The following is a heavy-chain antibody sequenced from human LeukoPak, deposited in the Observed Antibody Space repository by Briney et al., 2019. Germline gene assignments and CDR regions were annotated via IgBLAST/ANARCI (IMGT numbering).Heavy chain of an antibody. J-gene: IGHJ4*02. D-gene: IGHD3-10*01. CDR1: GVTVSSNY. CDR3: ARVKTYYYGSGRRYFDY. V-gene: IGHV3-53*01. Sequence: TGGSLRLSCAASGVTVSSNYMSWVRQAPGKGLEWVSVIYSGGSTYYADSVKGRFTISRNNSKNTLYLQMNSLRAEDTAVYYCARVKTYYYGSGRRYFDYWGQGTLVTVSS. CDR2: IYSGGST.